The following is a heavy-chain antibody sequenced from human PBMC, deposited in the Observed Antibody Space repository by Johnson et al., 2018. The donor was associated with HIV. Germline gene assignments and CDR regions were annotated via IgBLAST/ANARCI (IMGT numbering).Heavy chain of an antibody. V-gene: IGHV3-30*18. D-gene: IGHD1-26*01. Sequence: QVQLVESGGGLVQPGGSLRLSCAASGFTFSSYWMSWVRQAPGKGLEWVAVISYDGSNKHYADSVKGRFTISRDNSKNTLYLQMNSLRAEDTAVYYCAKDRGSALEAFDIWGQGTMVTVSS. CDR3: AKDRGSALEAFDI. CDR2: ISYDGSNK. CDR1: GFTFSSYW. J-gene: IGHJ3*02.